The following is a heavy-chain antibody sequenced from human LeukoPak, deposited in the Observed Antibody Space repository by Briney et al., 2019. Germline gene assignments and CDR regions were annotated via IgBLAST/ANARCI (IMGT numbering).Heavy chain of an antibody. Sequence: PSETLSLTCTVSGASISSYHWSWIRQPPGKGLEWIGFIFYSGTTNYNPSLKGRVTMSVDTSKNHFSLKLNSVTAADTAVYYCARWATMVRGVSWFDPWGQGTPVTVSS. V-gene: IGHV4-59*01. D-gene: IGHD3-10*01. CDR1: GASISSYH. CDR2: IFYSGTT. CDR3: ARWATMVRGVSWFDP. J-gene: IGHJ5*02.